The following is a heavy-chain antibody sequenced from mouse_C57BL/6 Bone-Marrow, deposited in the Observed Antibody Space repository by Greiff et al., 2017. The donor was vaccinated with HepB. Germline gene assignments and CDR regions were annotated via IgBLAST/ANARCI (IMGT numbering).Heavy chain of an antibody. J-gene: IGHJ2*01. D-gene: IGHD3-1*01. V-gene: IGHV1-55*01. Sequence: QVQLKQPGAELVKPGASVKMSCKASCYTFTSYWITWVKQRPGQGLEWIGDIYPGSGSTNYNEKFKSKATLTVDTSSSTAYMQLSSLTSEDSAVYYCASGSSNFDYWGQGTTLTVSS. CDR3: ASGSSNFDY. CDR1: CYTFTSYW. CDR2: IYPGSGST.